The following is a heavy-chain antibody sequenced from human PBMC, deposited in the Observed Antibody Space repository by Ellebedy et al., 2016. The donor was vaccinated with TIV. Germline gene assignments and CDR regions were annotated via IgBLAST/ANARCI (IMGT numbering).Heavy chain of an antibody. CDR1: GYTFTSYY. J-gene: IGHJ6*02. CDR3: ARERVVVVPADYYYGMDV. Sequence: ASVKVSCXASGYTFTSYYMHWVRQAPGQGLEWMGIINPSGGSTSYAQKFQGRVTMTRDTSTSTVYMELSSLRSEDTAVYYCARERVVVVPADYYYGMDVWGQGTTVTVSS. CDR2: INPSGGST. D-gene: IGHD2-2*01. V-gene: IGHV1-46*01.